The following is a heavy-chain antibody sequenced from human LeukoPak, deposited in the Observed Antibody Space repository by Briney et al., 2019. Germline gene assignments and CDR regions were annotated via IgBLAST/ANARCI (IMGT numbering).Heavy chain of an antibody. CDR3: ASQENSIVGATDFDY. Sequence: PSGTLSLTCTVSGGSISRSSYYWGWIRQPPGKGLEWIGSIYYSGSTYYNPSLKSRVTISVDTSKNQFSLKLSSVTAADTAVYYCASQENSIVGATDFDYWGQGTLVTVSS. CDR1: GGSISRSSYY. D-gene: IGHD1-26*01. CDR2: IYYSGST. V-gene: IGHV4-39*01. J-gene: IGHJ4*02.